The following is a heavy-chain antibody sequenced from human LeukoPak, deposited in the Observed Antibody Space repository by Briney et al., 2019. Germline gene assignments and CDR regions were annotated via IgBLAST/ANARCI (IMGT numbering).Heavy chain of an antibody. CDR3: ARVDDSSVIDY. D-gene: IGHD3-22*01. Sequence: PSETLSLTCTVSGGSISDYYWSWIRQPPGKGLEWIGYIYYSGRTNYNPSLMSRVTISVGTSKNQFSLKVSSVTAADTAVYYCARVDDSSVIDYWGQGTLVTVSS. V-gene: IGHV4-59*01. CDR2: IYYSGRT. J-gene: IGHJ4*02. CDR1: GGSISDYY.